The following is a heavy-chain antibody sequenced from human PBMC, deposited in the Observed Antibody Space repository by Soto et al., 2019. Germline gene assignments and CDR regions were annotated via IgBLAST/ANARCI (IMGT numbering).Heavy chain of an antibody. CDR1: GYTFINYY. D-gene: IGHD2-8*01. V-gene: IGHV1-46*01. Sequence: ASVKVSSQASGYTFINYYMHSVRQAPGQRLEWMGIINPNGGSTTYAQNFQGRVTLTRDTSKNTLNLHMNSLRAEDTAVYFCAKDEIEDGVDYWGQGTLVTVSS. CDR3: AKDEIEDGVDY. J-gene: IGHJ4*02. CDR2: INPNGGST.